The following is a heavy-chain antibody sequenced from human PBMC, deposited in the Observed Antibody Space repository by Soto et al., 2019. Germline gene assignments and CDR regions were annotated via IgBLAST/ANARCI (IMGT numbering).Heavy chain of an antibody. CDR1: GYTFTIYA. D-gene: IGHD3-3*01. CDR3: ARALRVYGFWSGYYVTGCLDA. V-gene: IGHV1-3*01. J-gene: IGHJ6*01. Sequence: QVQLVQSGAEVKKPGASVKVSCKASGYTFTIYAMNGVRQAPGQRHEWMGWMNAGNGNTKYSQKFQGRVTITRDTFESAAYMELSILRSESAAVYCCARALRVYGFWSGYYVTGCLDACGQGTTVTVSS. CDR2: MNAGNGNT.